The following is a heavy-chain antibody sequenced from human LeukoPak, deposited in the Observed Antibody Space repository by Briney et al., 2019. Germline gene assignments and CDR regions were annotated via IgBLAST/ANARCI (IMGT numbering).Heavy chain of an antibody. CDR3: ARGLLLGIPGY. V-gene: IGHV3-30-3*01. D-gene: IGHD2-15*01. J-gene: IGHJ4*02. CDR1: GFTFSSYA. Sequence: GRSLRLSCAASGFTFSSYAMHWVRQAPGKGLEWVAVISYDGSNKYYADSVKGRFTISRDNSKNTLYLQMNSLRAEDTAVYYCARGLLLGIPGYWGQGTLVTVSS. CDR2: ISYDGSNK.